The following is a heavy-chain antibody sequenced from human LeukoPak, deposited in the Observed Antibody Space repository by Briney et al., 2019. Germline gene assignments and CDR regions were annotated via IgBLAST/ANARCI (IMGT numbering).Heavy chain of an antibody. CDR3: AKGDSSSWQLDY. V-gene: IGHV3-30*18. D-gene: IGHD6-13*01. Sequence: GGSLRLSCAASRFTFSSYGMHWVRQTPGKGLEWVAVISYDGRNKNYADSVKGRFTISRDNSKNTLYLQMNSLRVEDTAVYYCAKGDSSSWQLDYWGQGTLVTVSS. J-gene: IGHJ4*02. CDR2: ISYDGRNK. CDR1: RFTFSSYG.